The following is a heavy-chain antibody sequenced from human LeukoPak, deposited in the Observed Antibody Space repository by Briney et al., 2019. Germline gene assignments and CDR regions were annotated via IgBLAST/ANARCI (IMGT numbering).Heavy chain of an antibody. V-gene: IGHV1-2*02. D-gene: IGHD2-2*01. CDR1: GFTFTDYY. CDR2: INPNNGDT. Sequence: ASVKVSCKASGFTFTDYYIQGVRQAPGQGLEWMGWINPNNGDTKYAQKFQGLVTMSRDTSISTAYMELSRLTSDDTAIYYCARTKPPCSSCLLLDYWGQGTLVTVSS. J-gene: IGHJ4*02. CDR3: ARTKPPCSSCLLLDY.